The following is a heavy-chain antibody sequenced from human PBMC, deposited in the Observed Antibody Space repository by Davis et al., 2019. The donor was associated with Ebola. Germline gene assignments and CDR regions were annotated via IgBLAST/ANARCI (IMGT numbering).Heavy chain of an antibody. D-gene: IGHD1-14*01. CDR2: ISTDGSNT. Sequence: GESLKISCAASGFTFSNYWMHWVRQAPGKGLVWVSRISTDGSNTNYADSVKGRFTISRDNAKNTLYLQMSSLRAEDTAVYYCARDLPGGDWYFDLWGRGTLVTVSS. CDR3: ARDLPGGDWYFDL. V-gene: IGHV3-74*01. J-gene: IGHJ2*01. CDR1: GFTFSNYW.